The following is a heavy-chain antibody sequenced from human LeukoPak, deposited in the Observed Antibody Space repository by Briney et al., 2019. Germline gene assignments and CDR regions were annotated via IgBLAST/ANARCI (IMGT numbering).Heavy chain of an antibody. CDR1: GGSFSGYY. Sequence: SETLSLTRAVYGGSFSGYYWSWIRQPPGKGLEWIGEINHSGSTNYNPSLKSRVTISVDTSKNQFSLKLSSVTAADTAVYYCARGCLWYYYDSSGYYGYWGQGTLVTVAS. J-gene: IGHJ4*02. D-gene: IGHD3-22*01. CDR3: ARGCLWYYYDSSGYYGY. CDR2: INHSGST. V-gene: IGHV4-34*01.